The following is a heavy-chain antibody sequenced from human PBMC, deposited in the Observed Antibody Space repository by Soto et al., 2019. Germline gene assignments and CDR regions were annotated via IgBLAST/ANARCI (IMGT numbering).Heavy chain of an antibody. J-gene: IGHJ6*02. CDR1: GFTFDDYG. D-gene: IGHD2-15*01. CDR2: ISWNSGSI. V-gene: IGHV3-9*01. CDR3: AKVHCSGGSCYPYGLVV. Sequence: GGSLRLSCAASGFTFDDYGMPWVRQAPGKGLEWVSGISWNSGSIGYADSVKGRFTISRDNAKNSLYLQMNSLRVEDTALHYCAKVHCSGGSCYPYGLVVWGQGATVTVYS.